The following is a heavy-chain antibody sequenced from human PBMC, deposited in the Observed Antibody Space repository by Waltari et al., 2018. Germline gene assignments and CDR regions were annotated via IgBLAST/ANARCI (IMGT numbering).Heavy chain of an antibody. Sequence: EVQLVESGGGLVKPGGSLRLSCAASGFTFSSYSMNWVRQAPGKGLEWVSSISSSSSYIDYADSVKGRFTISRDNAKNSLYLQMNSLRAEDTAVYYCARDLATYYYDSSGYQAYWGQGTLVTVSS. CDR3: ARDLATYYYDSSGYQAY. D-gene: IGHD3-22*01. CDR1: GFTFSSYS. J-gene: IGHJ4*02. V-gene: IGHV3-21*01. CDR2: ISSSSSYI.